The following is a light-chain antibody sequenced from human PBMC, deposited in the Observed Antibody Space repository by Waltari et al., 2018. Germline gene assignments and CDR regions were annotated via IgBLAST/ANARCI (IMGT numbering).Light chain of an antibody. CDR3: QHYNSYPLT. Sequence: DIQMTQSPSTLSASVGDRVTITCRASQSISSWLAWYQQKPGKAPKRLIYKASSLESGVPSRFSGSGSGTEFTLTISSLQPDDFATYFCQHYNSYPLTFGGGTKVEIK. CDR2: KAS. CDR1: QSISSW. J-gene: IGKJ4*01. V-gene: IGKV1-5*03.